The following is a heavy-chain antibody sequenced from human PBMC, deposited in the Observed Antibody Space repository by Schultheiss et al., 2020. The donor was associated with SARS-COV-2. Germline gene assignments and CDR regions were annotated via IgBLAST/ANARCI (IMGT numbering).Heavy chain of an antibody. D-gene: IGHD3-22*01. CDR3: ARDDSSGYSPAY. CDR2: IYYSGST. V-gene: IGHV4-61*01. J-gene: IGHJ4*02. Sequence: SETLSLTCTVSGGSISSSSYYWGWIRQPPGKGLEWIGYIYYSGSTNYNPSLKSRVTISVDTSKNQFSLKLSSVTAADTAVYYCARDDSSGYSPAYWGQGTLVTVSS. CDR1: GGSISSSSYY.